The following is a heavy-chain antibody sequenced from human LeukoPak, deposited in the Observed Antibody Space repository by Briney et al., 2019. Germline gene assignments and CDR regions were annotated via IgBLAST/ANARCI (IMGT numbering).Heavy chain of an antibody. CDR3: AGGNGYHPLTTY. CDR1: DSIFRHYG. CDR2: IGDDGTNR. Sequence: GGSLRLSCAASDSIFRHYGMHWVRQAPGKGLEWVAVIGDDGTNRHYGDSVKGRFTVSRDKSKNGVYLQMDSLRAEDTAVYYCAGGNGYHPLTTYWGQGTLVTVSS. D-gene: IGHD3-22*01. V-gene: IGHV3-33*01. J-gene: IGHJ1*01.